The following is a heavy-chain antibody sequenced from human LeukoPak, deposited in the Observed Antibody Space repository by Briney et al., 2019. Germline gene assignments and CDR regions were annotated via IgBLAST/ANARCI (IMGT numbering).Heavy chain of an antibody. CDR1: GGSISSGDYY. CDR3: ARDLGYCSSTSCQSRAFYGMDV. CDR2: IYYSGST. V-gene: IGHV4-30-4*01. D-gene: IGHD2-2*01. J-gene: IGHJ6*02. Sequence: SETLSLTCTVSGGSISSGDYYWSWIRQPPGKGLEWIGYIYYSGSTYYTPSLKSRVTISVDTSKNQFSLKLSSVTAADTAVYYCARDLGYCSSTSCQSRAFYGMDVWGQGTTVTVSS.